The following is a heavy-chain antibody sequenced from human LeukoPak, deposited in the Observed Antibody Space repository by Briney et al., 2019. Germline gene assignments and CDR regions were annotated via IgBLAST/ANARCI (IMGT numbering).Heavy chain of an antibody. V-gene: IGHV3-30*03. Sequence: GGSLRLSCAASGFTFSSYGMHWVRQAPGKGLEWVAVISYDGSNKYYADSVKGRFTISRDNSKNTLYLQMNSLRAEDTAVYYCARDTPYYYDSSGYYEGDYWGQGTLVAVSS. CDR1: GFTFSSYG. CDR2: ISYDGSNK. J-gene: IGHJ4*02. D-gene: IGHD3-22*01. CDR3: ARDTPYYYDSSGYYEGDY.